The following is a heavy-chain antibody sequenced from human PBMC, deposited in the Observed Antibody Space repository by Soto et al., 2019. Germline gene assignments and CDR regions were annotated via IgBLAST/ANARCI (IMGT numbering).Heavy chain of an antibody. J-gene: IGHJ4*02. CDR3: PRVANMVRGYYFDY. CDR2: IIPIFGTA. V-gene: IGHV1-69*12. Sequence: QVQLVQSGAEVKKPGSSVKVSCKASGGTFSSYAISWVRQAPGQGLEWMGGIIPIFGTANYAQKFQGRVTSTADESTSTPYMELSGLRSEDTDVYYCPRVANMVRGYYFDYWGQGTLVTVSS. D-gene: IGHD3-10*01. CDR1: GGTFSSYA.